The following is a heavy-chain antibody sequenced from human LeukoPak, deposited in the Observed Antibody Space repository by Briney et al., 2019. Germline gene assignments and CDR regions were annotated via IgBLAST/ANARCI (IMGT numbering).Heavy chain of an antibody. D-gene: IGHD2-15*01. V-gene: IGHV3-43D*03. CDR1: GFTFSSYG. CDR2: ISWDGGST. CDR3: AKGGLRGYCSGGSCYSDYYYYYMDV. J-gene: IGHJ6*03. Sequence: GGSLRLSCAASGFTFSSYGMSWVRQAPGKGLEWVSLISWDGGSTYYADSVKGRFTISRDNSKNSLYLQMNSLRAEDTALYYCAKGGLRGYCSGGSCYSDYYYYYMDVWGKGTTVTVSS.